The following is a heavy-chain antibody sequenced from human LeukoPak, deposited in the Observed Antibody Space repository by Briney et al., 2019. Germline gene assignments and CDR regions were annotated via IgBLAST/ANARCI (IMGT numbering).Heavy chain of an antibody. J-gene: IGHJ6*03. Sequence: SETLSLTCAVYGGSFSGYYWSWIRQPPGKGLEWIWEINHSGSTNYNPSLMSRGTISVDTSNNQFSLKLSSVTAADTAVYYCARVKTTVTRGEAYYYYYYMDVWGKGTTVTVSS. D-gene: IGHD4-17*01. V-gene: IGHV4-34*01. CDR1: GGSFSGYY. CDR2: INHSGST. CDR3: ARVKTTVTRGEAYYYYYYMDV.